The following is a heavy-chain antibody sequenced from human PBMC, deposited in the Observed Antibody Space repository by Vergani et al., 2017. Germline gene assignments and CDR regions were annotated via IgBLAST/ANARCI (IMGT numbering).Heavy chain of an antibody. CDR2: IYYSGRT. D-gene: IGHD5-24*01. CDR3: ARGDGYNFDY. J-gene: IGHJ4*02. CDR1: GGSISSSSYY. V-gene: IGHV4-39*01. Sequence: QLQLQESGPGLVKPSETLSLTCTVSGGSISSSSYYWGWIRQPPGKGLEWIGSIYYSGRTYYNPSLKSRVTISVDTSKNQFSLKLSSVTAADTAVYYCARGDGYNFDYWGQGTLVTVSS.